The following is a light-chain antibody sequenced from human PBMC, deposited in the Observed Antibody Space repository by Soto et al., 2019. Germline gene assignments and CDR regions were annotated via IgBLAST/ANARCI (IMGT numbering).Light chain of an antibody. Sequence: QSVLTQPASVSGSPGQSITISCTGTSSDVGSYSYVSWYQHYLGKAPKLMICEVSNRPSGVSNRFSGSKSGNTASLTISGLQAEDEADYYCSSYTSSSTVIFGGGTKLTVL. CDR1: SSDVGSYSY. CDR3: SSYTSSSTVI. CDR2: EVS. J-gene: IGLJ2*01. V-gene: IGLV2-14*01.